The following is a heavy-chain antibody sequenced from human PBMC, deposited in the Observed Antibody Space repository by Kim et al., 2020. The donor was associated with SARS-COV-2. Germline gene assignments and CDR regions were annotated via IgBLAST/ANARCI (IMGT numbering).Heavy chain of an antibody. D-gene: IGHD3-16*01. CDR2: TT. V-gene: IGHV3-49*02. CDR3: TRDRRGGFDY. J-gene: IGHJ4*02. Sequence: TTEYAASVKGRFTISRDDSKSIAYLQMNSLKTEDTAVYYCTRDRRGGFDYWGQGTLVTVSS.